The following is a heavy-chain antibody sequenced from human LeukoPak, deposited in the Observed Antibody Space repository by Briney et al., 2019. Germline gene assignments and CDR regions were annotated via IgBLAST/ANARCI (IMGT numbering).Heavy chain of an antibody. J-gene: IGHJ6*03. CDR3: ARARGRWLFVMDV. V-gene: IGHV4-39*07. CDR2: IYYTGST. D-gene: IGHD3-22*01. CDR1: GDSISGGTYY. Sequence: SETLSLTCTVSGDSISGGTYYWGWIRQPPGKGLEWIGSIYYTGSTYYNPSLKSRVTISIDTSKNEFSLKLSSVTAADTAVYYCARARGRWLFVMDVWGKGTTVTVSS.